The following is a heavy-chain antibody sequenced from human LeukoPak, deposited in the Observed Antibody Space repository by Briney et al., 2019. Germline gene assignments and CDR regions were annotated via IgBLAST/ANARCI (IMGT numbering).Heavy chain of an antibody. CDR2: IYYSGST. Sequence: SETLSLTCTVSGDSISGYSWSWIRQPPGKGLEWIGYIYYSGSTNYNPSLKSRVTISVDTSKNQFSLKLSSVTAADTAVYYCAREAPRPDFWSGYYRGQFDYWGQGTLVTVSS. CDR1: GDSISGYS. J-gene: IGHJ4*02. D-gene: IGHD3-3*01. V-gene: IGHV4-59*01. CDR3: AREAPRPDFWSGYYRGQFDY.